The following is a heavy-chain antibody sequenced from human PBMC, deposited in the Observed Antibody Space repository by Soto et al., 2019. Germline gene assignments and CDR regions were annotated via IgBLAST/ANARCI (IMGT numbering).Heavy chain of an antibody. CDR2: ISAYNGNT. J-gene: IGHJ5*02. Sequence: ASVKVSCKASGYTFTSYGISCVRQAPGQGLEWMGWISAYNGNTNYAQKLQGRVTMTTDTSTSTAYMELRSLRSDDTAVYYCARDQTIKKHHIVVVPAANFHWFDPWGQGTLVTVSS. CDR3: ARDQTIKKHHIVVVPAANFHWFDP. CDR1: GYTFTSYG. V-gene: IGHV1-18*01. D-gene: IGHD2-2*01.